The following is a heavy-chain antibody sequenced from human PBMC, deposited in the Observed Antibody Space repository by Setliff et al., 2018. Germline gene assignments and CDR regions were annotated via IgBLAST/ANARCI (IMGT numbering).Heavy chain of an antibody. J-gene: IGHJ4*02. Sequence: ETLSLTCAVSGYSISSDYYWGWIRQPPGKGLEWIGSIYHSGSTYYNPSLKSRVTISVDTSKNQFSLELSSVTAADTAVYYCAVTMVRGLGSFDYWGQGTLVTVSS. CDR1: GYSISSDYY. D-gene: IGHD3-10*01. CDR3: AVTMVRGLGSFDY. V-gene: IGHV4-38-2*01. CDR2: IYHSGST.